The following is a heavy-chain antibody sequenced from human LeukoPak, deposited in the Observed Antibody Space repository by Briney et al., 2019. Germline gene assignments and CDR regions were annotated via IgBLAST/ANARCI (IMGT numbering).Heavy chain of an antibody. V-gene: IGHV1-18*04. Sequence: ASVKVFCKASGYTFTSYGISWVRQAPGQGLEWMGWISAYNGNTNYAQKLQGRVTMTTDTSTSTAYMELRSLRSDDTAVYYCARDPGGSGSYSWFDPWGQGTLVTVSS. D-gene: IGHD3-10*01. CDR2: ISAYNGNT. J-gene: IGHJ5*02. CDR1: GYTFTSYG. CDR3: ARDPGGSGSYSWFDP.